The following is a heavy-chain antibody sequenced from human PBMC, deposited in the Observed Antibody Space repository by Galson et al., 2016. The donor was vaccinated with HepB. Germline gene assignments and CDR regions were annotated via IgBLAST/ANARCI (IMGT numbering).Heavy chain of an antibody. CDR2: IKSDGSST. V-gene: IGHV3-74*01. CDR1: GFTFSSYW. D-gene: IGHD3-10*01. CDR3: ARELSSGD. J-gene: IGHJ4*02. Sequence: SLRLSCAASGFTFSSYWMHWVRHAPGKGLVWVSRIKSDGSSTNYADSVKGRFTISRDNAKNTLYLQMNSLRAEDTAVYYCARELSSGDWGQGTLVTVSS.